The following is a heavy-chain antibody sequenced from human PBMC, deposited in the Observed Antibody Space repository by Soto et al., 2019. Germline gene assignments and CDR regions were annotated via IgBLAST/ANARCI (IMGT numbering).Heavy chain of an antibody. J-gene: IGHJ6*03. V-gene: IGHV4-39*01. CDR1: GGTSSSISYY. D-gene: IGHD5-12*01. Sequence: SETLSLTCTVSGGTSSSISYYWGWIRQSPGKGLEWIGSFYYSGSTYYSPSLKSRVTVSGDTSKKQISLRLSSVTAADTAVYYCARISVASRYMDVWGKGSTVTVSS. CDR3: ARISVASRYMDV. CDR2: FYYSGST.